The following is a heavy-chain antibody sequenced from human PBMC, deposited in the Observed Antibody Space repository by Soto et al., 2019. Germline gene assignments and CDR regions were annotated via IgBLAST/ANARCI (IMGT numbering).Heavy chain of an antibody. D-gene: IGHD3-22*01. Sequence: ASVKVSCKASGYTFTSYGISWVRQAPGQGLEWTGWISAYNGNTNYAQKLQGRVTMTTDTSTSTAYMELRSLRSGDTAVYYCARDQSRYDSSGYPNFDYWGQGTLVTVSS. J-gene: IGHJ4*02. CDR1: GYTFTSYG. CDR3: ARDQSRYDSSGYPNFDY. V-gene: IGHV1-18*01. CDR2: ISAYNGNT.